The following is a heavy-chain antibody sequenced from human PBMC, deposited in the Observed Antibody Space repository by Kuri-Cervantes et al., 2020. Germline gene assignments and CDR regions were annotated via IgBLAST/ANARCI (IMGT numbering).Heavy chain of an antibody. V-gene: IGHV3-30-3*01. D-gene: IGHD5-18*01. J-gene: IGHJ4*02. CDR1: GLTFRNHW. CDR2: ISDDGSDD. Sequence: GGSLRLSCAASGLTFRNHWMYWVRQAPGKGLEWVAAISDDGSDDYYANSVNGRFTISRDNFKNTLFLQMNSLRVEDTAVYYCVRETRVGGHSYGAYDYWGQGTLVTVSS. CDR3: VRETRVGGHSYGAYDY.